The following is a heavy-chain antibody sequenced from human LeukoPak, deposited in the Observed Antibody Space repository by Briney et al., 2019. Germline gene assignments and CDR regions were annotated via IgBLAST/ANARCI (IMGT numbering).Heavy chain of an antibody. J-gene: IGHJ2*01. CDR2: MDHSGNT. CDR3: ARTYYDILTGLTWYFDL. Sequence: SVTLSLTCTVSGYSISSGYYWGWTRQPPGQGLEWIGSMDHSGNTYYNPCVKSRVTISVDTSKNQFSLKLISVTAADTAVYYCARTYYDILTGLTWYFDLWGRGTLVTVSS. V-gene: IGHV4-38-2*02. CDR1: GYSISSGYY. D-gene: IGHD3-9*01.